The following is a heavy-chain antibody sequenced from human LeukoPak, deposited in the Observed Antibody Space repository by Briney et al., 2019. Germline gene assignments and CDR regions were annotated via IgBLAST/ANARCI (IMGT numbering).Heavy chain of an antibody. D-gene: IGHD6-13*01. V-gene: IGHV5-51*01. Sequence: GESLKISCKASGYRFTDYWIGWVRQMPGKGLEWMGIVFPGDSETRNNPSFQGQVTISVDKSISTAYLQWSSLKASDTAMYYCARRTGYSSSWYQSRVIWLDPWGQGTLVTVSS. CDR1: GYRFTDYW. CDR3: ARRTGYSSSWYQSRVIWLDP. J-gene: IGHJ5*02. CDR2: VFPGDSET.